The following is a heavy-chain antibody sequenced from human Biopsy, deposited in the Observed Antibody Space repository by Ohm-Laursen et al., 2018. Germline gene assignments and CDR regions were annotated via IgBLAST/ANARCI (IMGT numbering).Heavy chain of an antibody. CDR2: IHGSGRT. CDR1: GFTFSDHY. D-gene: IGHD3-16*01. J-gene: IGHJ4*02. CDR3: AGAGGHSF. Sequence: SLRLSCAAFGFTFSDHYMEWVRQAPGKGLEWVSMIHGSGRTDYADSVKGRFTVSRDNSKDTVYLQMNALRVDDTAMYYCAGAGGHSFWGQGALVTVSS. V-gene: IGHV3-66*01.